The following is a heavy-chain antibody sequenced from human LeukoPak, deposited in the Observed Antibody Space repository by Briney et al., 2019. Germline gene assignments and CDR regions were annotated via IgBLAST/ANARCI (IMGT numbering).Heavy chain of an antibody. CDR1: GFTFSSYW. D-gene: IGHD6-13*01. Sequence: RGSLRLSCAASGFTFSSYWMHWVRQAPGKGLGWVSRINSDGSSTSYADSVKGRFTISRDNAKNTLYLQMNSLRAEDTAVYYCARDEEQQLLDYWGQGTLVTVSS. CDR2: INSDGSST. V-gene: IGHV3-74*01. J-gene: IGHJ4*02. CDR3: ARDEEQQLLDY.